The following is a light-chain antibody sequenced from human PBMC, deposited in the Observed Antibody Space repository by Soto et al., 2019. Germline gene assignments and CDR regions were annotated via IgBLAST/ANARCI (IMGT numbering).Light chain of an antibody. CDR3: SSYTRTSTPYF. CDR1: SSDVGGYNY. J-gene: IGLJ1*01. CDR2: EVS. V-gene: IGLV2-14*01. Sequence: QSALTQPASVSGSPGQSIAISCTGTSSDVGGYNYVSWYQHHPGKAPKLVIYEVSNRPSGVSDRFSGSKSGNTASLTISGLQAEDEADYYCSSYTRTSTPYFFGTGTKLTVL.